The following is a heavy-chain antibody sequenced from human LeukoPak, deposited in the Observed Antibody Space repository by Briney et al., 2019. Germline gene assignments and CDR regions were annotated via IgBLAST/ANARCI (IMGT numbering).Heavy chain of an antibody. J-gene: IGHJ3*02. D-gene: IGHD3-3*01. V-gene: IGHV3-30*02. Sequence: PGGSLRLSCAASGFTFSSYGMHWLRQAPGKGLEWVAFIRYDGSNKYYADSVKGRFTISRDNSKNTLYLQMNSLRAEDTAVYYCAKDSDYDFWSGYSRYDAFDIWGQGTMVTVSS. CDR2: IRYDGSNK. CDR1: GFTFSSYG. CDR3: AKDSDYDFWSGYSRYDAFDI.